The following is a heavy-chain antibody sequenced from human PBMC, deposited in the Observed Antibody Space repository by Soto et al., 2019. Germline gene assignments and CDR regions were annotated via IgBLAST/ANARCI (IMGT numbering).Heavy chain of an antibody. CDR2: IYSGGST. CDR3: ARVRSGYYYFDY. Sequence: PVGSLRLSCAASGFTVSSNYMSWVRQAPGKGLEWVSVIYSGGSTYYADSVKGRFTISRDNSKNTLYLQMNSLRAEDTAVYYCARVRSGYYYFDYWGQGTLVTVSS. D-gene: IGHD3-22*01. J-gene: IGHJ4*02. V-gene: IGHV3-53*01. CDR1: GFTVSSNY.